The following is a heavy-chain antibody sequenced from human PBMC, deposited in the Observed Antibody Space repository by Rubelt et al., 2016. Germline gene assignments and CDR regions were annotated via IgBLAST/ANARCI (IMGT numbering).Heavy chain of an antibody. CDR2: INHSGST. J-gene: IGHJ5*02. CDR1: GGSFSGYY. V-gene: IGHV4-34*01. Sequence: QVQLQQWGAGLLKPSETLSLTCAVYGGSFSGYYWSWIRQPPGKGLEWIGEINHSGSTNYNPSLKSRVTIVVDTSMNQFSIKLSSVTAADTAVYYCGGGLARAAAAPRRLWFDPWGQGTLVTVSS. CDR3: GGGLARAAAAPRRLWFDP. D-gene: IGHD6-13*01.